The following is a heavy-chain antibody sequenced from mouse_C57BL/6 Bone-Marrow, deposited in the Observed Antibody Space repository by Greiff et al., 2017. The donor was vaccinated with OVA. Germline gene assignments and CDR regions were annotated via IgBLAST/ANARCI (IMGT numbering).Heavy chain of an antibody. J-gene: IGHJ3*01. CDR3: AKNGCYVTWFAY. V-gene: IGHV1-82*01. CDR2: IYPGDGDT. D-gene: IGHD2-3*01. CDR1: GYAFTSYW. Sequence: VQLVQPGPELVKPGASVKLSCKASGYAFTSYWMHWVKQRPGQGLEWIGRIYPGDGDTNYNGKFKGKATLTADKSSSTAYMQLSSLTSEDSAVYFCAKNGCYVTWFAYWGQGTLFTVSA.